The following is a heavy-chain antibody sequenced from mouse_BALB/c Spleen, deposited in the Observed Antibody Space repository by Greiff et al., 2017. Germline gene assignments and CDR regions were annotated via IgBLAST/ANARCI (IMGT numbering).Heavy chain of an antibody. V-gene: IGHV2-9*02. Sequence: VKLQESGPGLVAPSQSLSITCTVSGFSLTSYGVHWVRQPPGKGLEWLGVIWAGGSTNYNSALMSRLSISKDNSKSQVFLKMNSLQTDDTAMYYCARGIYYDLSWFAYWGQGTLVTVSA. CDR2: IWAGGST. D-gene: IGHD2-4*01. CDR1: GFSLTSYG. CDR3: ARGIYYDLSWFAY. J-gene: IGHJ3*01.